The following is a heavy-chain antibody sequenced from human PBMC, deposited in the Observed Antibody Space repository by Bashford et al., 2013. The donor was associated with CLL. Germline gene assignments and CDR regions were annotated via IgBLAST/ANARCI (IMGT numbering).Heavy chain of an antibody. CDR1: GGSIGSGGYY. CDR3: ARHSTGHDYGMDV. CDR2: IYYSGST. Sequence: SETLSLTCTVSGGSIGSGGYYWSWIRQHPGKGLEWIAYIYYSGSTYYNPSLKSRVTISVDTSKNQFSLSLRSVTAADTAVYYCARHSTGHDYGMDVWGQGTTVTVSS. V-gene: IGHV4-31*03. J-gene: IGHJ6*02.